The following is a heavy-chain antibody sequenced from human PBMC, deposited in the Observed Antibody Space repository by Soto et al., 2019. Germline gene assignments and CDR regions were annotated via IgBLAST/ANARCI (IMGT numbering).Heavy chain of an antibody. D-gene: IGHD3-22*01. J-gene: IGHJ4*02. CDR2: INYSGST. CDR3: ARGEYYYDSSGYYY. V-gene: IGHV4-39*07. CDR1: GGSISSSSYY. Sequence: SETLSLTCTVSGGSISSSSYYWGWIRQPPGKGLEWIGRINYSGSTNYNPSLKSRVTISVDTSKNQFSLRLSSVTAADTAVYYCARGEYYYDSSGYYYWGQGTLVTVSS.